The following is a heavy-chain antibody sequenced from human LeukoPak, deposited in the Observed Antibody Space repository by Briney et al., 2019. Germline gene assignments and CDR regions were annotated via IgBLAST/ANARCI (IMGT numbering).Heavy chain of an antibody. CDR3: AKGSYYDSSGSFYFDY. D-gene: IGHD3-22*01. CDR2: ISGSGDNT. CDR1: GFTFSSYA. J-gene: IGHJ4*02. Sequence: PGGSLRLSRAASGFTFSSYATSWVRQAPGKGLEWVSGISGSGDNTYYADSVKGRFTISRDNSKNTLYVQVNSLGTEDTAAYYCAKGSYYDSSGSFYFDYWGQGTLVTVSS. V-gene: IGHV3-23*01.